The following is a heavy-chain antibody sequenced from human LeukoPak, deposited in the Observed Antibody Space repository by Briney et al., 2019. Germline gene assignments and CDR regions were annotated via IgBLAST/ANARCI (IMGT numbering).Heavy chain of an antibody. V-gene: IGHV3-23*01. CDR1: GFTFDDYA. D-gene: IGHD3-3*01. CDR3: AKETADVLRFLEWFPGAFDI. CDR2: ISGSGGST. Sequence: PGRSLRLSCAASGFTFDDYAMHWVRQAPGKGLEWVSAISGSGGSTYYADSVKGRFTISRDNSKNTLYLQMNSLRAEDTAVYYCAKETADVLRFLEWFPGAFDIWGQGTMVTVSS. J-gene: IGHJ3*02.